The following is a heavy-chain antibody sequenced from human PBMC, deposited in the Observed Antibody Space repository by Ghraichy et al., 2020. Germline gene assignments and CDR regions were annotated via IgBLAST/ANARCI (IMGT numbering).Heavy chain of an antibody. Sequence: GGSLRLSCAASGFTFSTYSMNWVRQAPGKGLEWVSSISGSSGYIYYADSVKGRFTISRDNAKNSLYLQMNSLRAEDTAVYYCARDQNSEMVEATDDAFDIWGQGTMVTVSS. CDR3: ARDQNSEMVEATDDAFDI. D-gene: IGHD1-26*01. J-gene: IGHJ3*02. V-gene: IGHV3-21*01. CDR2: ISGSSGYI. CDR1: GFTFSTYS.